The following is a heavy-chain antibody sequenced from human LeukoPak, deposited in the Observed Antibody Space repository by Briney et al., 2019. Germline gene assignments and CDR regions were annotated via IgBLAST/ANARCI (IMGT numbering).Heavy chain of an antibody. CDR1: GFTFSSFG. CDR3: ARVDRGSGSYIDY. D-gene: IGHD3-10*01. J-gene: IGHJ4*02. Sequence: PGGSLRLSCAASGFTFSSFGMSWVREAPGRGLEWVAAISGNGGTTVYAESVKGRFTISRDNTKNTLYLEMSSLRAEDTAVYYCARVDRGSGSYIDYWGQGTLVTVSS. CDR2: ISGNGGTT. V-gene: IGHV3-23*01.